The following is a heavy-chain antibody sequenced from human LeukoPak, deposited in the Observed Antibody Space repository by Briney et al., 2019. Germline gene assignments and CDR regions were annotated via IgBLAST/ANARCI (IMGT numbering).Heavy chain of an antibody. D-gene: IGHD4-11*01. J-gene: IGHJ4*02. CDR1: GYTFTNHD. Sequence: ASVKVSCKASGYTFTNHDINWVRQATGQGLEWMGWVSPNSGNTVYAQKVKGSVIMTMDPSMSTAYMELSSLLSEDTAVYYCARGGPDDNYDDFDYWGQGTLVTVAS. CDR2: VSPNSGNT. CDR3: ARGGPDDNYDDFDY. V-gene: IGHV1-8*01.